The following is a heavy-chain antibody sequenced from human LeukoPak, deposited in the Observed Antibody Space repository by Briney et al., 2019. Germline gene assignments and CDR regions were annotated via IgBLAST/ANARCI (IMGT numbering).Heavy chain of an antibody. Sequence: ASVKVSCKASGYTFTSDGISGVRQAPGQGREWMGWISAYNGNTNYAQKHQGRVTTTTATSTSPAYLEPRRLRSDDTAVSYCARVRGEGGSKIDYWGQGTLVTVSS. CDR1: GYTFTSDG. V-gene: IGHV1-18*01. CDR3: ARVRGEGGSKIDY. CDR2: ISAYNGNT. J-gene: IGHJ4*02. D-gene: IGHD3-16*01.